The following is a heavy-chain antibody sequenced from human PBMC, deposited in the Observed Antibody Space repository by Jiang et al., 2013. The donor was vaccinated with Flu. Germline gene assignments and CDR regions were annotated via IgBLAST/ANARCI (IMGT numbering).Heavy chain of an antibody. J-gene: IGHJ5*02. CDR3: TRGASVSSTGWYRRWFDP. CDR1: GYTFTGYY. V-gene: IGHV1-2*04. CDR2: IDPKSGGT. Sequence: GAEVKKPGASVKVSCKASGYTFTGYYLHWVRQAPGQGLEWVGWIDPKSGGTKYAQKFQGWVTMTRDTAISTAYMELSRLKSDDTALYYCTRGASVSSTGWYRRWFDPWGPGNPGHRLL. D-gene: IGHD6-19*01.